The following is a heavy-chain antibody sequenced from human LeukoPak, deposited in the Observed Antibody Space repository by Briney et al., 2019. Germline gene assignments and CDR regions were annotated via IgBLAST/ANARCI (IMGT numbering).Heavy chain of an antibody. CDR2: IYYSGST. V-gene: IGHV4-59*01. J-gene: IGHJ6*03. CDR3: ARQIAVAGTWYYYYYMDV. Sequence: PSETLSLTCTVSGGSISSYYWSWIRQPPGKGLEWIGYIYYSGSTNYNPSPKSRVTISVDTSKNQFSLKLSSVTAADTAVYYCARQIAVAGTWYYYYYMDVWGKGTTVTVSS. CDR1: GGSISSYY. D-gene: IGHD6-19*01.